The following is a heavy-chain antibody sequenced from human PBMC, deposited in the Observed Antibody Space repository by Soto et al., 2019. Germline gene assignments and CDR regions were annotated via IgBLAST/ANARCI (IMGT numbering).Heavy chain of an antibody. CDR2: ISAYNGNT. CDR1: GYTFTSYG. J-gene: IGHJ4*02. D-gene: IGHD4-17*01. Sequence: ASVKVSCKASGYTFTSYGISWVRQAPGQGLEWMGWISAYNGNTNYAQKLQGRVTMTTDTSTSTAYMELRSLRSDDTAVYYCARDTFKSHDYGATDYWGQGTLVTVSS. V-gene: IGHV1-18*01. CDR3: ARDTFKSHDYGATDY.